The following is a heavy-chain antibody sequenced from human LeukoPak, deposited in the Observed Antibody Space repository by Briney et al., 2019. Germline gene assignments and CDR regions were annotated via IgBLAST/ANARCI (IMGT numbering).Heavy chain of an antibody. CDR2: IYSGGST. Sequence: TGGSLRLSCAASGFTVSSNYMSWVRQAPGKGLEWVSVIYSGGSTYYADSVKGRFTISRDNSKNTLYLQMNSLRAEDTAVYYCARDEANCGGNSGEGVNYFDYWGQGTLVTVSS. D-gene: IGHD2-21*02. V-gene: IGHV3-66*01. CDR3: ARDEANCGGNSGEGVNYFDY. J-gene: IGHJ4*02. CDR1: GFTVSSNY.